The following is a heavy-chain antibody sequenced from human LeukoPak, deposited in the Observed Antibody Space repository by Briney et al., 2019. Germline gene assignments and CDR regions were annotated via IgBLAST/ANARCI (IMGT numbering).Heavy chain of an antibody. CDR2: INPNSGGT. Sequence: ASVKVSCKASGYTFTGYYMHWVRQAPGQGLEWMGWINPNSGGTNYAQKFQGWVTMTRDTSISTAYMELSRLRSDDTAVYYCARDQYYYDSSGYYAKLGAFDIWGQGTMVTVSS. CDR3: ARDQYYYDSSGYYAKLGAFDI. D-gene: IGHD3-22*01. J-gene: IGHJ3*02. V-gene: IGHV1-2*04. CDR1: GYTFTGYY.